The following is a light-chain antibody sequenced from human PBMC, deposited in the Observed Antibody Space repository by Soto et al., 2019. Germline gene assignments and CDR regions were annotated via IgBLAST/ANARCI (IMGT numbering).Light chain of an antibody. CDR3: QQYGSSGT. CDR2: GAS. Sequence: EIVLTQSPGTLSLSPGDRATLSCRASQSVSSSYLAWYQQKPGQAPGLLIYGASSSATGIPDRFSGSGSGTDFTLTISRLEPEDFAVYYCQQYGSSGTFGQGTKVDIK. CDR1: QSVSSSY. V-gene: IGKV3-20*01. J-gene: IGKJ1*01.